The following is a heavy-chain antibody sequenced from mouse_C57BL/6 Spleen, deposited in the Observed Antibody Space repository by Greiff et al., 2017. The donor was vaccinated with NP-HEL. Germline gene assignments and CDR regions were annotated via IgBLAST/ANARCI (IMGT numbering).Heavy chain of an antibody. CDR1: GYTFTSYW. Sequence: QVQLQQPGAELVMPGASVKLSCKASGYTFTSYWMHWVKQRPGQGLEWIGEIDPSDSYTNYNQKFKGKSTLTVDKSSSTAYMKLSSLTSEDSAVYYCARSLSNYGGNWGKGTTLTVSS. CDR3: ARSLSNYGGN. CDR2: IDPSDSYT. J-gene: IGHJ2*01. D-gene: IGHD2-5*01. V-gene: IGHV1-69*01.